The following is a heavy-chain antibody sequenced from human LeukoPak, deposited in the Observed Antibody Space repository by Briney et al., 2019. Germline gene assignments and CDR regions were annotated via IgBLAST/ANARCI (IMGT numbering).Heavy chain of an antibody. Sequence: SETLSLTCTVSGGSISSSSYYWGWIRQPPGKGLEWIGSIYYSGSTYYNPSLKSRVTISVDTSKNQFSLKLSSVTAADTAVYYCARHRRMVATRDGSDYWGQGTLVTVSS. CDR2: IYYSGST. CDR1: GGSISSSSYY. D-gene: IGHD5-12*01. CDR3: ARHRRMVATRDGSDY. J-gene: IGHJ4*02. V-gene: IGHV4-39*01.